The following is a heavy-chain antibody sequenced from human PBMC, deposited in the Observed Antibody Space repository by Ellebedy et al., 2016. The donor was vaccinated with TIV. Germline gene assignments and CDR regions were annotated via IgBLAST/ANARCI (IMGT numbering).Heavy chain of an antibody. CDR1: GDSVSRNSAA. CDR2: TYYRSRWYN. V-gene: IGHV6-1*01. D-gene: IGHD6-6*01. CDR3: ARWSYGSSPY. Sequence: SQTLSLTXXISGDSVSRNSAAWNWVRQSPSRGLEWLGRTYYRSRWYNDYAVSVKGRITINPDTSKNQFSLQLNSVTPEDTAVYYCARWSYGSSPYWGQGTLVTVSS. J-gene: IGHJ4*02.